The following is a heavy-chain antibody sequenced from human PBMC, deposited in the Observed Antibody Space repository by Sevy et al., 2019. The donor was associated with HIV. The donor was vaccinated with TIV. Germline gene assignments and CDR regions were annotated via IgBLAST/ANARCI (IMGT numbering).Heavy chain of an antibody. CDR2: ISNSGTTI. CDR1: GFIFSSYE. J-gene: IGHJ4*02. D-gene: IGHD4-17*01. V-gene: IGHV3-48*03. CDR3: ARDLPPSATTVAHFDC. Sequence: GGSLRLSSAASGFIFSSYEMNWVRQAPGKGLEWVSYISNSGTTIYYSDSVKGRFTISRDNARNSLYLQMNSLRAEDTAVYYCARDLPPSATTVAHFDCWGQGTLVTVSS.